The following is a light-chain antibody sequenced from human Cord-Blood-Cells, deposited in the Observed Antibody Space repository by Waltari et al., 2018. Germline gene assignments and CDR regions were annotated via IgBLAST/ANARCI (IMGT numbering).Light chain of an antibody. CDR3: QQYGSSPPYT. V-gene: IGKV3-20*01. Sequence: EIVLTQSPGTLSLSPGERATLSCRASQSASSSYLAWYQQKPGQAPRLLIYGASSRATSNPDRFSGSGSGTDFTLTISRLEPEDFAVYYCQQYGSSPPYTFGQGTKLEIK. CDR1: QSASSSY. J-gene: IGKJ2*01. CDR2: GAS.